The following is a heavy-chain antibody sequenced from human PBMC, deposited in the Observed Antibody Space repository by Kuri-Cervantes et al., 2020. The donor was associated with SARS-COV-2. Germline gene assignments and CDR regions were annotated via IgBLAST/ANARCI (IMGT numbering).Heavy chain of an antibody. D-gene: IGHD2-2*01. CDR3: ARDGNDCSGSTCYYYYYYYGMDV. CDR1: GFTFSSCA. J-gene: IGHJ6*02. Sequence: GGSLRLSCAASGFTFSSCAMHWVRQAPGKGLEWLAVMSYDGKIRYNADSDKGRFFISRDSSTNTLFLQMNNLRPEDTAVYYCARDGNDCSGSTCYYYYYYYGMDVWGQGTTVTVYS. V-gene: IGHV3-30*04. CDR2: MSYDGKIR.